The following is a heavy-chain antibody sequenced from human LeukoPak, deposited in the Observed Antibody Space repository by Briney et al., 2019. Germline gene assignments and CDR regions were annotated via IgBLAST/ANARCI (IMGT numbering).Heavy chain of an antibody. D-gene: IGHD3-10*01. CDR1: GGSMSSYF. CDR3: ARGPRVNFDY. V-gene: IGHV4-59*01. Sequence: SETLSLTCTISGGSMSSYFWSWVRQPPGKGLEWIGYIYYSGSTNYNPSLKSRVTISVDTSKNQFSLKLSSVTAADTAVYYCARGPRVNFDYWGQGTLVTVSS. J-gene: IGHJ4*02. CDR2: IYYSGST.